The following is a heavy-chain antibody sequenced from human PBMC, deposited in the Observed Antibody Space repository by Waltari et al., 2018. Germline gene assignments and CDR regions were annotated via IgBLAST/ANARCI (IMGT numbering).Heavy chain of an antibody. CDR1: GFTFSSYS. V-gene: IGHV3-21*01. CDR3: ARDEDGYNAFDY. J-gene: IGHJ4*02. Sequence: EVQLVESGGGLVKPGGSLRLSCAASGFTFSSYSMNWVRKAPGKGMECVSSISSSSSYIYDADSVKGRFTISRDNAKNSPYRPMNSLRAEDTAVYYCARDEDGYNAFDYWGQGTLVTVSS. D-gene: IGHD5-12*01. CDR2: ISSSSSYI.